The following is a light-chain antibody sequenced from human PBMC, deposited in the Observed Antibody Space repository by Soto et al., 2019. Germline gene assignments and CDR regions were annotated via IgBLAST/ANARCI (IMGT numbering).Light chain of an antibody. CDR1: NIGTRD. J-gene: IGLJ2*01. CDR3: QVWDTSDVV. Sequence: SYELTQQPSVSVAPGQTASITCGGNNIGTRDVHWYQQEPGQAPVLVIHSDSDRPSGIPERFSGSNSGNTATLTISRVEAGDEADYYCQVWDTSDVVFGGGTKLTVL. V-gene: IGLV3-21*04. CDR2: SDS.